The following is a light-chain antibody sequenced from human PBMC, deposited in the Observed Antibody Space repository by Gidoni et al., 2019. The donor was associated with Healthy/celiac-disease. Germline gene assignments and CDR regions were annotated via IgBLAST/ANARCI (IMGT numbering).Light chain of an antibody. CDR3: QEYGSSWYT. CDR1: QSVSSNY. V-gene: IGKV3-20*01. Sequence: LMLTPSPGTLSLSPGERATLSCRASQSVSSNYLAWYQQKPGQAPRLLIYGASRRATGIPDRVSGSGSGTDFTITISRLEHEDFEVYYCQEYGSSWYTFGQGTKLEIK. CDR2: GAS. J-gene: IGKJ2*01.